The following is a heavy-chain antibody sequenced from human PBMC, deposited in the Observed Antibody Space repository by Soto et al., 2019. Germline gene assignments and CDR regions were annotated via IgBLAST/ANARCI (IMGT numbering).Heavy chain of an antibody. CDR1: VASISNDDYF. CDR3: ARVHVMVVAGSTFDY. J-gene: IGHJ4*01. D-gene: IGHD6-19*01. CDR2: IYYSGT. V-gene: IGHV4-30-4*01. Sequence: PSETLSLTCTVSVASISNDDYFWSWIRQPPGKGLEWIGFIYYSGTYYNPSLKSRITISVDTSNNQFSLKLTSVTAADTAVYYCARVHVMVVAGSTFDYWGHGTLVTVSS.